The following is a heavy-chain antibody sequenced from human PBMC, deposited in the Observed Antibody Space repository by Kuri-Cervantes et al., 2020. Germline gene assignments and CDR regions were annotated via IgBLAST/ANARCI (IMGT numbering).Heavy chain of an antibody. CDR3: ARCPTITGDQGSYCYRMDV. Sequence: ASVKVSCKASGYTFTSYDINWVRQATGQGLEWMGWMNPNSGNTGYAQKFQGRVTMTRDTSTSTVYMELSSLRADDTAMYYCARCPTITGDQGSYCYRMDVWGQGTTVTVSS. J-gene: IGHJ6*02. D-gene: IGHD7-27*01. CDR2: MNPNSGNT. V-gene: IGHV1-8*01. CDR1: GYTFTSYD.